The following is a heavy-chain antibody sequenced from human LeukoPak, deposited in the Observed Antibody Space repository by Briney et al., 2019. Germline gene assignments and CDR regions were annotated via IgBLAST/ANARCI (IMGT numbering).Heavy chain of an antibody. D-gene: IGHD6-19*01. V-gene: IGHV4-39*07. CDR3: AGERGEEYSSGWYKTNFFDN. Sequence: SETLSLTCTVSGDSFTSVTDYWAWIRQPPGKGLEWIASGDYSGGTYYNPSLESRVAISADMSKNQISLKLTSVTGADTAVYYCAGERGEEYSSGWYKTNFFDNWGQGIRVTVSS. CDR2: GDYSGGT. CDR1: GDSFTSVTDY. J-gene: IGHJ4*02.